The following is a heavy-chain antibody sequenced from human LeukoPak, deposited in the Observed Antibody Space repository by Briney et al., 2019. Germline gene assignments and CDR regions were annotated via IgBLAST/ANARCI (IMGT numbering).Heavy chain of an antibody. Sequence: GGSLRLSCAASGFTFSRYWMSWVRQAPGKGLEWVSNIKEDGSEKYYVDSVKGRFTISRDNAKNSLYLQMNSLRAEDTAVYYCARDAPGILWFGELGIDYWGQGTLVTVSS. D-gene: IGHD3-10*01. CDR1: GFTFSRYW. CDR3: ARDAPGILWFGELGIDY. J-gene: IGHJ4*02. V-gene: IGHV3-7*03. CDR2: IKEDGSEK.